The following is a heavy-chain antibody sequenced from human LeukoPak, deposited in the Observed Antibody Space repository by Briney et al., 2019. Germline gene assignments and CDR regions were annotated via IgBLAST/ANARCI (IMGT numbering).Heavy chain of an antibody. V-gene: IGHV3-7*01. CDR2: IKQDESEK. CDR3: ARERPGYKYGTFDD. CDR1: GFTFSNYW. D-gene: IGHD5-18*01. J-gene: IGHJ4*02. Sequence: GGSLRLSCAASGFTFSNYWMNWVRQAPGKGLEWVANIKQDESEKYYVDSVKGRFTISRDNAQNSLYLQMNSLRAEDTAVYYCARERPGYKYGTFDDWGQGTLVTVSS.